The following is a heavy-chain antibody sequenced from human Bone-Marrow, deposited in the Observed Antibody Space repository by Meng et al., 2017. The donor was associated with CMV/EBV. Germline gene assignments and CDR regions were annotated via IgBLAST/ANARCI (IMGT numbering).Heavy chain of an antibody. CDR2: INWNGGST. CDR1: GFTFDDYG. Sequence: GGLRLSCAASGFTFDDYGMSWVRQAPGKGLEWVSGINWNGGSTGYADFVKGRFTISRDNAKNSLYLQMNSLRAEDTALYYCARGGEEYAPSLGDWFDPWGQGTLVTVSS. V-gene: IGHV3-20*04. CDR3: ARGGEEYAPSLGDWFDP. D-gene: IGHD2-2*01. J-gene: IGHJ5*02.